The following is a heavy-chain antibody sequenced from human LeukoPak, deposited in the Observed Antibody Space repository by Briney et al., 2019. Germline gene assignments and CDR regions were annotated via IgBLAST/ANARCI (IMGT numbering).Heavy chain of an antibody. CDR1: GFTFSSFG. J-gene: IGHJ4*02. D-gene: IGHD3-16*02. CDR3: AKDHYDYIGGTYRDFDY. Sequence: GGSLRLSCAASGFTFSSFGMHWVRQAPGKGLEWVAVISYDGSNPYYADSVKGQFTISRDNSKNTLYLQMNSLRAEDMAVYYCAKDHYDYIGGTYRDFDYWGQGTLVTVSS. CDR2: ISYDGSNP. V-gene: IGHV3-30*18.